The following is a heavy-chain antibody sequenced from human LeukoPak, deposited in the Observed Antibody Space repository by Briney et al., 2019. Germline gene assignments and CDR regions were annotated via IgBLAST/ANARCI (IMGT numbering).Heavy chain of an antibody. V-gene: IGHV4-34*01. Sequence: SETLSLTCAVYGGSFSGYYWSWIRQPPGKGLEWIGEINHSGSTNYNPSLKSRVTISVDTSKNQFSLKLSSVTAADTAVYYCARVRLRYYYDSSGYSHWFDPWGQGTLVTVSS. J-gene: IGHJ5*02. CDR3: ARVRLRYYYDSSGYSHWFDP. CDR1: GGSFSGYY. CDR2: INHSGST. D-gene: IGHD3-22*01.